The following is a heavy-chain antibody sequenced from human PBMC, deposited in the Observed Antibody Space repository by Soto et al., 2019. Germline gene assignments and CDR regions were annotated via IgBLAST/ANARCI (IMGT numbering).Heavy chain of an antibody. D-gene: IGHD6-19*01. CDR3: ARVGAVAGTLYYFDY. J-gene: IGHJ4*02. V-gene: IGHV4-4*02. Sequence: SETLSLTCAVSGGSISSSNWWSWVRQPPGKGLEWIGEIYHSGSTNYNPSLKSRVTISVDKSKNQFSLKLSSVTAADTAVYYCARVGAVAGTLYYFDYWGQGTLVTVSS. CDR2: IYHSGST. CDR1: GGSISSSNW.